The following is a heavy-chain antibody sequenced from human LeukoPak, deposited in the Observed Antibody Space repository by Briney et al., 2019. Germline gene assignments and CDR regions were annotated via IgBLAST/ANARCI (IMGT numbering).Heavy chain of an antibody. CDR2: IRFDGSIK. V-gene: IGHV3-30*02. CDR1: GFTLRTNG. J-gene: IGHJ4*02. D-gene: IGHD3-10*01. CDR3: AKGGCSRTSYFDY. Sequence: PGGSLRLSCTASGFTLRTNGMHWVRQVPGKGLEWVTFIRFDGSIKYYADSVKGRFSISSDSSKNTLYLEMNSLTAEDTAVYYCAKGGCSRTSYFDYWGQGTLVTVSS.